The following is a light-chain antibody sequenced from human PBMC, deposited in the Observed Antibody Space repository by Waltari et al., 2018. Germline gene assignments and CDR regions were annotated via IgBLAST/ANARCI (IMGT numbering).Light chain of an antibody. Sequence: QSALTQPASVSGSPGQSITISCTGTSSDVGGYNYVSWDQQHTGKAPKVMIYDVSNRPSEVYNHFSVPKYDNAASLTHSGLQAEDEAEYYCSSHTSNSVVVFGGGTKLTVL. CDR2: DVS. J-gene: IGLJ2*01. CDR3: SSHTSNSVVV. V-gene: IGLV2-14*03. CDR1: SSDVGGYNY.